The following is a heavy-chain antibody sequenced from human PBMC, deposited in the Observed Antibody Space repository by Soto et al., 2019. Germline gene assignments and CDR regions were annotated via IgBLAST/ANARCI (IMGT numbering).Heavy chain of an antibody. D-gene: IGHD2-2*01. CDR1: RYTFSNYG. Sequence: GASVKASCKTSRYTFSNYGITWVRQAPGQPLEWLGWISLYSDGTNYAQKFQGRVSMTTDTSTTTAYMELRSLRSDDTAVYYCARVVPGAEAWFGPWGQGTLVTVSS. J-gene: IGHJ5*02. CDR3: ARVVPGAEAWFGP. CDR2: ISLYSDGT. V-gene: IGHV1-18*01.